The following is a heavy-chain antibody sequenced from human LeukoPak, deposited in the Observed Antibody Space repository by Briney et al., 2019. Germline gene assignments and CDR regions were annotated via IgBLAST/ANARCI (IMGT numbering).Heavy chain of an antibody. J-gene: IGHJ4*02. V-gene: IGHV4-59*01. CDR2: IYYNGST. Sequence: SETLSLTCTVSGGSISSYYWSWIRQPPGKGLEWIGYIYYNGSTNYNPSLKSRVTISVDTSKNQFSLKLSSVTAADTAVYYCARGGPYVFGNSFDYWGQGTLVTVSS. D-gene: IGHD3-16*01. CDR3: ARGGPYVFGNSFDY. CDR1: GGSISSYY.